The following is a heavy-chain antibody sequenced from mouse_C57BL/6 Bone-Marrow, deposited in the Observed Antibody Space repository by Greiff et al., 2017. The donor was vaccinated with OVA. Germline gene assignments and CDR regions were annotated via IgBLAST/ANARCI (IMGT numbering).Heavy chain of an antibody. Sequence: VKLMESGAELAKPGASVKLSCKASGYTFTSYWMHWVKQRPGQGLEWIGYINPSSGYTKYNQKFKDKATLTADKSSSTAYMQLSSLTYEDSAVYYCARSHLLWLRRAWFAYWGQGTLVTVSA. CDR3: ARSHLLWLRRAWFAY. D-gene: IGHD2-2*01. CDR1: GYTFTSYW. J-gene: IGHJ3*01. CDR2: INPSSGYT. V-gene: IGHV1-7*01.